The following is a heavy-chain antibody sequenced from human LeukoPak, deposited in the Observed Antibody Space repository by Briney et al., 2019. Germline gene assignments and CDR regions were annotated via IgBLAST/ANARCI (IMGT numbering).Heavy chain of an antibody. J-gene: IGHJ4*02. CDR2: ISSSSSYI. CDR3: ASPIAVAGLDY. Sequence: PGGSLRLSCAASGFTFSSYWMSWVRQAPGKGLEWVSSISSSSSYIYYADSVKGRFTISRDNAKNSLYLQMNSLRAEDTAVYYCASPIAVAGLDYWGQGTLVTVSS. V-gene: IGHV3-21*01. CDR1: GFTFSSYW. D-gene: IGHD6-19*01.